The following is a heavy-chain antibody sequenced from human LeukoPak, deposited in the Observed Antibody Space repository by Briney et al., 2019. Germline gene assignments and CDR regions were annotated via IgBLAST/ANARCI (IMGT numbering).Heavy chain of an antibody. Sequence: NTSETLSLTCTVSGGSISSYYWSWIRQPPGKGLEWRGYIYYSGSTNYNPSLKSRVTISVDTSKNQFSLKLSSVTAADTAVYYCARDMAYDGSGYYYGDAFDIWGQGTMVTVSS. D-gene: IGHD3-22*01. CDR2: IYYSGST. V-gene: IGHV4-59*01. CDR1: GGSISSYY. J-gene: IGHJ3*02. CDR3: ARDMAYDGSGYYYGDAFDI.